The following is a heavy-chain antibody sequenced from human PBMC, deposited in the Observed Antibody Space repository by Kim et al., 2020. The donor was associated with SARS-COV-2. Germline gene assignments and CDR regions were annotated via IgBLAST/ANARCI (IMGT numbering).Heavy chain of an antibody. V-gene: IGHV3-23*01. J-gene: IGHJ4*02. CDR3: AKVASIVVVPAAKLPLGFDY. CDR1: GFTFSSHA. D-gene: IGHD2-2*01. CDR2: ISGSGGST. Sequence: GGSLRLSCAASGFTFSSHAMSWVRQAPGKGLEWVSAISGSGGSTYYADSVKGRFTISRDNSKNTLYLQMNSLRAEDTAVYYCAKVASIVVVPAAKLPLGFDYWGQGTLVTVSS.